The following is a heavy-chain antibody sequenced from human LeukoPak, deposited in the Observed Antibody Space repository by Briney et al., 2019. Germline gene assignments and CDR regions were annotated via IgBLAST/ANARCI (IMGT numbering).Heavy chain of an antibody. CDR1: GYTFTSCG. CDR3: ARTSRLINYYGMDV. J-gene: IGHJ6*02. V-gene: IGHV1-18*01. D-gene: IGHD2-2*01. Sequence: GASVKVSCKASGYTFTSCGISWVRQAPGQGLEWMGWISAYNGNTNYAQKLQGRVTMTTDTSTSTAYMELRSLRSDDTAVYYCARTSRLINYYGMDVWGQGTTVTVSS. CDR2: ISAYNGNT.